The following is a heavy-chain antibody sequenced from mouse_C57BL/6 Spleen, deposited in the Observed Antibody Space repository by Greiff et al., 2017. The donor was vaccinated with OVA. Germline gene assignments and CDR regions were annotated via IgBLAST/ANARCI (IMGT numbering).Heavy chain of an antibody. D-gene: IGHD3-1*01. Sequence: QVQLQQPGAELVKPGASVKLSCKASGYTFTSYWMHWVKQRPGQGLEWIGMIHPNSGSTNYNEKFKSKATLTVDKSSSTAYMQLSSLTSEDSAVYYCARLYSGGYYAMDYWGQGTSVTVSS. V-gene: IGHV1-64*01. CDR3: ARLYSGGYYAMDY. CDR1: GYTFTSYW. CDR2: IHPNSGST. J-gene: IGHJ4*01.